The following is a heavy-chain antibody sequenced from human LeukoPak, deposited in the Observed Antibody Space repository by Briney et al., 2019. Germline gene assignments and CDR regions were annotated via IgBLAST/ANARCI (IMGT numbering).Heavy chain of an antibody. V-gene: IGHV3-23*01. CDR2: ISGSGGST. CDR3: ARDSIAVAGYYYYYMDV. CDR1: GFTFSSYG. J-gene: IGHJ6*03. D-gene: IGHD6-19*01. Sequence: GGSLRLSCAASGFTFSSYGMSWVRQAPGKGLEWVSAISGSGGSTYYADSVKGRFTISRDNSKNTLYLQMNSLRAEDTAVYYCARDSIAVAGYYYYYMDVWGKGTTVTVSS.